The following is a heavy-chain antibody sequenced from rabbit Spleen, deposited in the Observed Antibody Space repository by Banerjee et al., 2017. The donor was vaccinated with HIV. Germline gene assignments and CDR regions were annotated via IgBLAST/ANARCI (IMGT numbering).Heavy chain of an antibody. CDR3: AGNYVNAFDP. CDR1: GFDLSSYYY. D-gene: IGHD1-1*01. J-gene: IGHJ2*01. CDR2: IDPVFGST. Sequence: QSLEESGGDLVKPGASLTLTCTASGFDLSSYYYMCWVRQAPGKGLEWIGYIDPVFGSTYYATWVNGRFTISSHNAQNTLYLQLNSLTAADTATYFCAGNYVNAFDPWGPGTLVTVS. V-gene: IGHV1S40*01.